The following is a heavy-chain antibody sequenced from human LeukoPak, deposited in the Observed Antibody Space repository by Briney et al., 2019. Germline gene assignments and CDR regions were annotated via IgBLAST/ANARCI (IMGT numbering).Heavy chain of an antibody. V-gene: IGHV4-59*01. CDR2: IYYTGNT. CDR3: ARRMTVSATNWFDP. D-gene: IGHD5/OR15-5a*01. Sequence: SETLSLTCTVSGASISSSFWTWIRQSPGKGLEWLGYIYYTGNTNLNPSLKSRLTISLDTSKNQFSLRLSSVTAADTAIYYCARRMTVSATNWFDPWGQGTLVTVSS. J-gene: IGHJ5*02. CDR1: GASISSSF.